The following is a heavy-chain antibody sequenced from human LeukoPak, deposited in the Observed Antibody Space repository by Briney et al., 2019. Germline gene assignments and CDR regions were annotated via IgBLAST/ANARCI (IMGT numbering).Heavy chain of an antibody. CDR3: ARVGITMIVVL. CDR2: IYTSGST. D-gene: IGHD3-22*01. CDR1: GSSISSGSYY. J-gene: IGHJ4*02. V-gene: IGHV4-61*02. Sequence: PSETLSLTCTVSGSSISSGSYYWSWIRQPAGKGLEWIGRIYTSGSTNYNPSLKSRVTISVDTSKNQFSLKLSSVTAADTAVYYCARVGITMIVVLWGQGTLVTVSS.